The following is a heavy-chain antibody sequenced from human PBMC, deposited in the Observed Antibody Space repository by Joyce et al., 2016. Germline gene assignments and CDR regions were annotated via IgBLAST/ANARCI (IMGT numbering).Heavy chain of an antibody. CDR1: GLSFSTFW. Sequence: EAQLVESGGALVQPGGSVKLSCAASGLSFSTFWMSWARQARGKGLEWVANINEDGSEKYYVDSVKGRFTISRDNAKNSLYLQMNSLRAEDTAVYYCARGRGMGVWGQGTTVTVSS. CDR3: ARGRGMGV. V-gene: IGHV3-7*03. CDR2: INEDGSEK. J-gene: IGHJ6*02.